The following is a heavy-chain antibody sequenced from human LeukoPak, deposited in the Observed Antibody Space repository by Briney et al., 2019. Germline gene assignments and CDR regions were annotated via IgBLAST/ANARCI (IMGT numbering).Heavy chain of an antibody. V-gene: IGHV3-74*01. CDR2: INSDGSST. D-gene: IGHD5-12*01. Sequence: GGSLRLSCAASGFTFCSYWMHWVRQAPGKGLVWVSRINSDGSSTSYADSVKGRFTISRDNAKNTLYLQMNSLRAEDTAVYYCAICMVATSPFDYWGQGTLVTVSS. CDR3: AICMVATSPFDY. J-gene: IGHJ4*02. CDR1: GFTFCSYW.